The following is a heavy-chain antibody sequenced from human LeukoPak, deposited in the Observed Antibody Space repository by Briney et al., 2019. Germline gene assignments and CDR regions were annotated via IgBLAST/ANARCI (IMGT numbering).Heavy chain of an antibody. V-gene: IGHV4-31*03. D-gene: IGHD3-10*01. J-gene: IGHJ4*02. Sequence: NPSETLSLTCTVSGVSISSGGYYWSWIRQHPGKGLEWIGYIYYSGSAYYNPSLKSRVTISVDTSENQFSLKLSSVTAADTAVYYCARVNYGSATKGDYWGQGTLVTVSS. CDR1: GVSISSGGYY. CDR3: ARVNYGSATKGDY. CDR2: IYYSGSA.